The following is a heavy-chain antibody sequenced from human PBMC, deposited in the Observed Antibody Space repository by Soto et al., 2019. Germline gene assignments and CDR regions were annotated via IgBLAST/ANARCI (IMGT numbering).Heavy chain of an antibody. Sequence: GGSLRLSCAASGFTFTNFAMSWVRQAPGKGLEWVSTISGSGRGAATFYPYYAEPVKGRFTISRDNSKNTVSLQMNSLRAEDTAVYYCAKDPGYFDWLLNDNWFDPWGQGTLVTVSS. CDR3: AKDPGYFDWLLNDNWFDP. CDR2: ISGSGRGAATFYP. D-gene: IGHD3-9*01. J-gene: IGHJ5*02. V-gene: IGHV3-23*01. CDR1: GFTFTNFA.